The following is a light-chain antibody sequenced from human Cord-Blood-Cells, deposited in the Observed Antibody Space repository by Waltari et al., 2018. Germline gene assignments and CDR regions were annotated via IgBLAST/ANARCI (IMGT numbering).Light chain of an antibody. CDR2: RNN. J-gene: IGLJ3*02. V-gene: IGLV1-47*01. Sequence: QSVLTQPPSASETPGQRVTISCSGSSSNIGSNYVYWYQQPPGTAPKLLIYRNNPRPAGFPDRFSGSTSGTSASLAISGLRSEDEADYYCAAWDDSLSGVFGGGTKLTVL. CDR1: SSNIGSNY. CDR3: AAWDDSLSGV.